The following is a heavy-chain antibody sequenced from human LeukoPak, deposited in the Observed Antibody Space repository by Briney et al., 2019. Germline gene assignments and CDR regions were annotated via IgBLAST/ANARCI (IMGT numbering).Heavy chain of an antibody. CDR2: IKQDGSEK. J-gene: IGHJ6*02. Sequence: PGGSLRLSCAASGFTFSSYWMSWVRQAPGKGLEWEANIKQDGSEKYYVDSVKGRFTISRDNAKNSLYLQMNSLRAEGTAVYYCARDGLLWFGELVWGMDVWGQGTTVTVSS. V-gene: IGHV3-7*01. CDR3: ARDGLLWFGELVWGMDV. CDR1: GFTFSSYW. D-gene: IGHD3-10*01.